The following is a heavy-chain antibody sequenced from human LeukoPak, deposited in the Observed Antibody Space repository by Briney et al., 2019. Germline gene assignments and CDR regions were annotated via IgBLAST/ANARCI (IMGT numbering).Heavy chain of an antibody. CDR1: GFTFSSYW. D-gene: IGHD2-2*01. V-gene: IGHV3-74*01. J-gene: IGHJ4*02. Sequence: GGSLRLSCAASGFTFSSYWMHWVRQAPGKGLVWVSRINSDGSSTSYADSVKGRFTISRDNAKNTLDLQMNSLRAEDTAVYYCASLGNYCSSTSCPDYWGQGTLVTVSS. CDR2: INSDGSST. CDR3: ASLGNYCSSTSCPDY.